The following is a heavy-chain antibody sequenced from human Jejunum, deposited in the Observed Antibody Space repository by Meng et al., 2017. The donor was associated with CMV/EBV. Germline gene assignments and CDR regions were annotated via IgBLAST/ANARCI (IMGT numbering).Heavy chain of an antibody. V-gene: IGHV3-23*01. CDR1: GFPFRTYP. Sequence: PGFPFRTYPMAWVRQAPGKGLEWVSGITDSGGSTNYADSVKGRFTISRDNSKNTLYLQMNSLRAEDTAVYYCAKGRAGSTSCFDYWGQGTLVTVSS. CDR3: AKGRAGSTSCFDY. D-gene: IGHD2-2*01. J-gene: IGHJ4*02. CDR2: ITDSGGST.